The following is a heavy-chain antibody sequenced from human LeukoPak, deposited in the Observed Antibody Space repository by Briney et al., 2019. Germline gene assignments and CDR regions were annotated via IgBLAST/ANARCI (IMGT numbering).Heavy chain of an antibody. CDR3: AREVRVRGVTRDHDAFDI. V-gene: IGHV3-23*01. D-gene: IGHD3-10*01. CDR2: FSGSGGNT. J-gene: IGHJ3*02. Sequence: GGSLRLSCAASGFTFSTYAMSWVRQAPGKGLEWVSAFSGSGGNTYYADSVKGRFTISRDNSKNTLYLQMNSLRAEDTAVYYCAREVRVRGVTRDHDAFDIWGQGTMVTVSS. CDR1: GFTFSTYA.